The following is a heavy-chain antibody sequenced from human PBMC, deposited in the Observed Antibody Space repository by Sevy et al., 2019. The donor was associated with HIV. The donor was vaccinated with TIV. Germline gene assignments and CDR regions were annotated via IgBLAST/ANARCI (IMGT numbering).Heavy chain of an antibody. D-gene: IGHD2-21*01. J-gene: IGHJ4*02. CDR3: ARDRLLSLLDF. V-gene: IGHV3-30*04. CDR2: ILHDGSNE. Sequence: GGSLRLSCAASRFNFSNYAMHWVRQAPGKGLEWVALILHDGSNEHYADSVKGRFTISRDNSQNTVYLQMNSLRPEDTAVCYCARDRLLSLLDFWGQGTLVTVSS. CDR1: RFNFSNYA.